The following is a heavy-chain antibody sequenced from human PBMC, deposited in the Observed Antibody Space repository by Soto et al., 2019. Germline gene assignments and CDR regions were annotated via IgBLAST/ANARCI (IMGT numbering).Heavy chain of an antibody. Sequence: QLQLQESGPGLVKPSETLSLTCTVSGGSISSSSYYWGWIRQPPGKGLEWIGSIYYSGSTYYNPSLKSRVTISVYTSKNQFSLKLSSVTAADTAVYYCAREYSYGHRMFDYWGQGTLVTVSS. CDR2: IYYSGST. J-gene: IGHJ4*02. D-gene: IGHD5-18*01. CDR1: GGSISSSSYY. V-gene: IGHV4-39*02. CDR3: AREYSYGHRMFDY.